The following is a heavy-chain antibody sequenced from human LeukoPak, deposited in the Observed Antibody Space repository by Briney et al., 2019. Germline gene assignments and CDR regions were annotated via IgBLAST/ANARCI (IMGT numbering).Heavy chain of an antibody. J-gene: IGHJ4*02. Sequence: PSETLSLTCTVSGGSISSSSYYWGWIRQPPGKGLEWIGSIYYSGSTYYNPSLKGRVTISVDTSKNQFSLKLSSVTAADTAVYYCARQPVYEYSYGYGDWGQGTLVTVSS. CDR3: ARQPVYEYSYGYGD. CDR1: GGSISSSSYY. V-gene: IGHV4-39*01. CDR2: IYYSGST. D-gene: IGHD5-18*01.